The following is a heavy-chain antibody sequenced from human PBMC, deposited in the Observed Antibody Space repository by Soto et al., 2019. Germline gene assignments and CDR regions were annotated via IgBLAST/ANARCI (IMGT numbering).Heavy chain of an antibody. CDR1: GGTFSSYA. D-gene: IGHD2-2*01. CDR2: IIPIPGTA. CDR3: ARSQGSSTSLEIYYYYYYGMDV. J-gene: IGHJ6*02. Sequence: GASVKVSCKASGGTFSSYAISWVRQAPGQGLEWMGGIIPIPGTANYAQKFQGRATITADESTSTAYMELSSLRSEDTAVYYCARSQGSSTSLEIYYYYYYGMDVWGQGTTVTVSS. V-gene: IGHV1-69*13.